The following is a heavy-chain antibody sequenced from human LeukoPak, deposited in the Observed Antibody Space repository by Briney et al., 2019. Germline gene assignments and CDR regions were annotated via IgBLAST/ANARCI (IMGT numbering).Heavy chain of an antibody. CDR3: ARDVGKVWFDH. CDR1: GGSISSYY. V-gene: IGHV4-59*01. D-gene: IGHD7-27*01. CDR2: IYYSGST. J-gene: IGHJ5*02. Sequence: SETLSLTCTVSGGSISSYYWSWIRQPPGKGREWSGYIYYSGSTNYNPSLKSRVTISVDTSKNQFSLKLSSVTAADTAVYYCARDVGKVWFDHWGQGTLVTVSS.